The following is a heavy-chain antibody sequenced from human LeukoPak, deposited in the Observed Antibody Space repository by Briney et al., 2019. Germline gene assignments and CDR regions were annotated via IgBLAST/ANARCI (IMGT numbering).Heavy chain of an antibody. V-gene: IGHV4-39*07. Sequence: PSETLSLTCTVSGGSISSSSYYWGWIRQPPGKGLEWIGSIYYSGSTNYNPSLKSRVTISVDTSKNQFSLKLSSVTAADTAVYYCARELGHDYGGNSDAFDIWGQGTMVTVSS. CDR3: ARELGHDYGGNSDAFDI. CDR2: IYYSGST. J-gene: IGHJ3*02. CDR1: GGSISSSSYY. D-gene: IGHD4-23*01.